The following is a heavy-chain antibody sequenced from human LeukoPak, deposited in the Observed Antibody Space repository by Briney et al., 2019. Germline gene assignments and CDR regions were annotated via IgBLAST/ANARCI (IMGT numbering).Heavy chain of an antibody. CDR1: GYTFPSYF. J-gene: IGHJ5*02. D-gene: IGHD6-13*01. CDR3: ARDLGYSSSWFVIGWFDP. V-gene: IGHV1-69*13. CDR2: IIPIFGTA. Sequence: SVKVSCKASGYTFPSYFMHWVRQAPGQGLEWMGGIIPIFGTANYAQKFQGRVTITADESTSTAYMELSSLRSEDTAVYYCARDLGYSSSWFVIGWFDPWGQGTLVTVSS.